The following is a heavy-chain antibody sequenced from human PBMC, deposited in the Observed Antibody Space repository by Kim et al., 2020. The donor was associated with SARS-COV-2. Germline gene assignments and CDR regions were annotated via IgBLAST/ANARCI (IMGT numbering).Heavy chain of an antibody. V-gene: IGHV4-4*02. CDR1: GGSISSSNW. D-gene: IGHD6-13*01. J-gene: IGHJ2*01. Sequence: SETLSLTCAVSGGSISSSNWWSCVRQPPGKGLEWIGEIYHSGSTNYNPSLKSRVTISVDKSKNQSSLKLSSVTAADTALYYCASYYSSSCYDWYFDLSGRGTLGTVSS. CDR2: IYHSGST. CDR3: ASYYSSSCYDWYFDL.